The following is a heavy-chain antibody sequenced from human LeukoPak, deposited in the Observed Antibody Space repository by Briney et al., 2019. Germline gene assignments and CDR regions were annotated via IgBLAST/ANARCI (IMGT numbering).Heavy chain of an antibody. J-gene: IGHJ6*03. CDR1: GFTFSSYW. CDR3: ARDPVVVVVAATAPEYYMDV. V-gene: IGHV3-7*01. D-gene: IGHD2-15*01. Sequence: PGGSLRLSCAASGFTFSSYWMSWVRQAPGKGREWVANIKQDGSEKYYVDSVKGRFTISRDNANNSLYLQMNSLRAEDTAVYYCARDPVVVVVAATAPEYYMDVWGKGTTVTVSS. CDR2: IKQDGSEK.